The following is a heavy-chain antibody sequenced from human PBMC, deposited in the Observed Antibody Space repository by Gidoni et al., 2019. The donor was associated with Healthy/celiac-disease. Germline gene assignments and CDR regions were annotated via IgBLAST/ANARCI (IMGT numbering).Heavy chain of an antibody. J-gene: IGHJ3*02. CDR2: ISGSGGST. V-gene: IGHV3-23*01. CDR3: EKDMGGYDIGGADAFDI. CDR1: GFTFCSYA. D-gene: IGHD5-12*01. Sequence: EVQLLESGGGLVQPGWSLRLSCAASGFTFCSYAMSWVRQAPGKGLEWVSAISGSGGSTYYADSVKGRLTISRDNSKNTMYRQMNSLRAEDTAVYYCEKDMGGYDIGGADAFDIWGQGTMVTVSS.